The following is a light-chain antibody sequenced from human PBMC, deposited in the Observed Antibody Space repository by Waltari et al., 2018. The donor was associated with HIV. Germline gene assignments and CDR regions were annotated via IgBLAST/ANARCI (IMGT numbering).Light chain of an antibody. CDR1: LSINRW. CDR3: QQYNYYRT. CDR2: KAS. V-gene: IGKV1-5*03. Sequence: DVRMTQSPSTLSASVGDRVTLTCRTSLSINRWLAWYQQKPGKAPKLLIYKASILESGVPSRFSGSGSGTEFTLTISSLQPDDIATYFCQQYNYYRTFGPGTKVEIK. J-gene: IGKJ1*01.